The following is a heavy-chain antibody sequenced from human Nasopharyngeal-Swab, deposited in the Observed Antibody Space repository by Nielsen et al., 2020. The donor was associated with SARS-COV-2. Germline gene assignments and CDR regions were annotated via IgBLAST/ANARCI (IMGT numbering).Heavy chain of an antibody. CDR2: ISAYNGNT. J-gene: IGHJ5*02. Sequence: ASVKVSCNASGYTFTSYGISWVRQAPGQGLEWMGWISAYNGNTNYAQKLQGRVTMTTDTSTSTAYMELRSLRSDDTAVYYCARDQLGVVKHAISDPWGQGTLVTVSS. CDR1: GYTFTSYG. V-gene: IGHV1-18*01. D-gene: IGHD2-8*01. CDR3: ARDQLGVVKHAISDP.